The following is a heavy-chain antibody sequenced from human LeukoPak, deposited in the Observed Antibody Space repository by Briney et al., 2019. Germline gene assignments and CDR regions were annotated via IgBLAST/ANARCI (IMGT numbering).Heavy chain of an antibody. CDR2: ISSSSSYI. CDR3: ARDTIMVRGVMSHRGFDY. D-gene: IGHD3-10*01. J-gene: IGHJ4*02. Sequence: GGSLRLSCAASGFTFSSYSMNWVRQAPGKGLEWVSSISSSSSYIYYADSVKGRFTISRDNSKNTLYLQMNSLRAEDTAVYYCARDTIMVRGVMSHRGFDYWGQGTLVTVSS. V-gene: IGHV3-21*01. CDR1: GFTFSSYS.